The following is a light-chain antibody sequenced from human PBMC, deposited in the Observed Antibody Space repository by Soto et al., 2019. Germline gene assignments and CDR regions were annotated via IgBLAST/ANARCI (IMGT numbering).Light chain of an antibody. CDR1: QSVSSSY. CDR3: QQYGSAPPMYT. Sequence: EIVLTQSPGTLSLSPGERATLSCRASQSVSSSYLAWYQQKPGQAPRLLIYGASSRATGIPDRFSGSGSGTDLTLTISRLEPEDVAVYYCQQYGSAPPMYTFGQGTKLEIK. CDR2: GAS. V-gene: IGKV3-20*01. J-gene: IGKJ2*01.